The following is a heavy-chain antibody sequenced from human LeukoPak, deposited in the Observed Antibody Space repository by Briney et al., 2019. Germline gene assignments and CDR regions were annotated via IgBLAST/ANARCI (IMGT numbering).Heavy chain of an antibody. V-gene: IGHV4-61*02. CDR2: IYTSGST. CDR3: ARGIVADAFDI. CDR1: GGSISSSSYY. Sequence: PSETLSLTCTVSGGSISSSSYYWGWIRQPPGKGLEWIGRIYTSGSTNYNPSLKSRVTISVDTSKNQFSLKLSSVTAADTAVYYCARGIVADAFDIWGQGTMVTVSS. D-gene: IGHD3-22*01. J-gene: IGHJ3*02.